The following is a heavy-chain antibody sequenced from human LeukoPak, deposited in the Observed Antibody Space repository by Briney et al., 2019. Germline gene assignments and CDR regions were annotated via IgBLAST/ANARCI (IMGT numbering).Heavy chain of an antibody. CDR2: ISYDGSNK. V-gene: IGHV3-30-3*01. D-gene: IGHD3-10*01. Sequence: GGSLRLSCAASGFTFSSYAMHWVRQAPGKGLEWVAVISYDGSNKYYADSVKGRFTISRDNSKNTLYLQMNSLRAEDTAVYYCARVRGEKTLGDAFHIWGQGTMVTVSS. CDR1: GFTFSSYA. J-gene: IGHJ3*02. CDR3: ARVRGEKTLGDAFHI.